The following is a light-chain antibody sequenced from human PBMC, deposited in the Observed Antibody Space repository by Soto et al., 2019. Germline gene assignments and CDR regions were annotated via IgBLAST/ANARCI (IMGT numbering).Light chain of an antibody. CDR2: EVT. Sequence: QSALTQPASVSGSPGQSITISCTGTSTDVGSYNYVSWHQQHPGQAPKLMIYEVTHRASGIPDRFSAAKSGNTASLTISCLQDGDEADYYCSSYRSSSTGVFGTGTKLTVL. V-gene: IGLV2-14*01. J-gene: IGLJ1*01. CDR3: SSYRSSSTGV. CDR1: STDVGSYNY.